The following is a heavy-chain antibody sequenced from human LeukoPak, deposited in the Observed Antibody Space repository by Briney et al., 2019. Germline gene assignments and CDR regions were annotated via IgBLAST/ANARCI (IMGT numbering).Heavy chain of an antibody. CDR3: ARGHIVVVPAALDY. CDR2: SSAYDGNT. Sequence: GASVKVSCKASGYTFASYGTSWVRQAPGQGLEWMGWSSAYDGNTNYAQKLQGRVTMTTDTSTSTAYMELRSLRSDDTAVYYCARGHIVVVPAALDYWGQGTLVTVSS. V-gene: IGHV1-18*01. J-gene: IGHJ4*02. CDR1: GYTFASYG. D-gene: IGHD2-2*01.